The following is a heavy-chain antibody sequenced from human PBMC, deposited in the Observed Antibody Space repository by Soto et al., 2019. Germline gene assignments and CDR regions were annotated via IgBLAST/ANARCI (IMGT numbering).Heavy chain of an antibody. D-gene: IGHD6-19*01. CDR2: IIPILGIA. V-gene: IGHV1-69*04. CDR3: ARDQDSGGWYPY. CDR1: GGTFSSYT. Sequence: GASVKVSCKASGGTFSSYTISWVRQAPGQGLEWMGRIIPILGIANYAQKFQGRVTITADKSTSTAYMELSSLRSEDTAVYYCARDQDSGGWYPYWGQGTLVTVSS. J-gene: IGHJ4*02.